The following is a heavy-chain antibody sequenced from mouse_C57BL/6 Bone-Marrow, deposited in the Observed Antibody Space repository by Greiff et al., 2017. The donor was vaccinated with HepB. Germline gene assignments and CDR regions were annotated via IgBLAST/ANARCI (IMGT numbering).Heavy chain of an antibody. V-gene: IGHV1-22*01. CDR2: INPNNGGT. J-gene: IGHJ3*01. Sequence: EVQLQQSGPELVKPGASVKMSCKASGYTFTDYNMHWVKQSHGKSLEWIGYINPNNGGTSYNQKFKGKATLTVNKSSSTAYMELRSLTSEDSAVYYCAREDFAYYYGSSPFAYWGQGTLVTVSA. CDR1: GYTFTDYN. CDR3: AREDFAYYYGSSPFAY. D-gene: IGHD1-1*01.